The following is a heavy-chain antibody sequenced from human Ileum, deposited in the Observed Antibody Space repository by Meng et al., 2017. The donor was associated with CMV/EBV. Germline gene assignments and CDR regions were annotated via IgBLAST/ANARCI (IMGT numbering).Heavy chain of an antibody. Sequence: EVQVLESGGGLVQPGGSLRLSCEGSGFSFSSYSMSWVRQAPGRGLEWVAGISGSGSGTYYADSSLRGRFTISRDNSKNTLFLQMNSLRVEDTAVYYCARDPTTTVTVDWFDPWGQGILVTVSS. J-gene: IGHJ5*02. CDR3: ARDPTTTVTVDWFDP. CDR2: ISGSGSGT. D-gene: IGHD4-17*01. CDR1: GFSFSSYS. V-gene: IGHV3-23*01.